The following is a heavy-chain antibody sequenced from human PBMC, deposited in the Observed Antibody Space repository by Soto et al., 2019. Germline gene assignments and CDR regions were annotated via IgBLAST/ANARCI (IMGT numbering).Heavy chain of an antibody. D-gene: IGHD6-25*01. Sequence: PSETLSLTCTVSGGSIRSYYWTWIRQPPEKGLEWLGYIFYSGSTFYNPSLKSRVTISIHTSKSQFSLQLTSVTAADTAVYYCARGAADPNMGDSWGQGNLITVSS. CDR2: IFYSGST. CDR3: ARGAADPNMGDS. CDR1: GGSIRSYY. V-gene: IGHV4-59*01. J-gene: IGHJ4*02.